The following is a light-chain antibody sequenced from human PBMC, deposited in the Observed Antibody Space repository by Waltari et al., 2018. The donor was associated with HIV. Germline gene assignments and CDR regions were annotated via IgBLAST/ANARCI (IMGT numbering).Light chain of an antibody. CDR3: QQYYSIPRT. CDR1: QSVLYTSTNKNY. CDR2: WAS. J-gene: IGKJ1*01. Sequence: DIVMPQSPDSLAVSLGERATINCKSSQSVLYTSTNKNYLAWYQQKSGQPPKLIIYWASTRESGVPDRFSGSGSGTNFTLTISSLQAEDVALYYCQQYYSIPRTFGQGTKVEIQ. V-gene: IGKV4-1*01.